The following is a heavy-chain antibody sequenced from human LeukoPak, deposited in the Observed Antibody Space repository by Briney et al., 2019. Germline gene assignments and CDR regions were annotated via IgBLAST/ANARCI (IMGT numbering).Heavy chain of an antibody. CDR3: ARGEYYYDGGY. D-gene: IGHD3-22*01. CDR1: GFSFSSYW. CDR2: IKQDGSEK. J-gene: IGHJ4*02. V-gene: IGHV3-7*04. Sequence: PGGSLRLSCAASGFSFSSYWMSWVRQAPGKGLEWVANIKQDGSEKYFVDSVKGRFTISRDNAKNSLYLQMESLRAEDTAVYYCARGEYYYDGGYWGQGTLVTASS.